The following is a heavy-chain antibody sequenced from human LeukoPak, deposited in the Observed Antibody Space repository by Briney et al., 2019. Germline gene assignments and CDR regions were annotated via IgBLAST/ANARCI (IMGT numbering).Heavy chain of an antibody. CDR2: ISYDGSNK. D-gene: IGHD2-2*01. CDR1: GFTFSSYG. CDR3: AKDQPNDCSSTSCPGNFDY. V-gene: IGHV3-30*18. Sequence: PGGSLRLSCAASGFTFSSYGMHWVRQAPGKGLEWVAVISYDGSNKYYADSVKGRFTISRDNSKNTLYLQMNSLRAEDTAVYYCAKDQPNDCSSTSCPGNFDYRGQGTLVTVSS. J-gene: IGHJ4*02.